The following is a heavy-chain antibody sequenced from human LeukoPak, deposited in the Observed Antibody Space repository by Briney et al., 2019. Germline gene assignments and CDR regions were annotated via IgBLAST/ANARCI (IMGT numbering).Heavy chain of an antibody. D-gene: IGHD3-22*01. CDR1: GFTLSDAW. Sequence: GGSLRLSCAVSGFTLSDAWMSWVRQAPGKGLEWVGRIKSKTDGGTTDYAAPVKGRFTISRDDSKNTLYLQMNSLKTEDTAVYYCTTDPSTMIVDDYWGQGTLVTVSS. CDR2: IKSKTDGGTT. V-gene: IGHV3-15*01. CDR3: TTDPSTMIVDDY. J-gene: IGHJ4*02.